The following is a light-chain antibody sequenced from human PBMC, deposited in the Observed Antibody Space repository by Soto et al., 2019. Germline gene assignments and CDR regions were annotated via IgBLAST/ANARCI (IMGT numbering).Light chain of an antibody. Sequence: EVAMAQTTVTPSVAPGAGATLSYRASQRVNINLAWYQQKPGQAPRLLMYRASSRATGIPDRFSGSGSGTDFTLTISRLEPEDFAVYYCQQYGSSLRWTFGQGTKVDI. CDR3: QQYGSSLRWT. CDR1: QRVNIN. J-gene: IGKJ1*01. CDR2: RAS. V-gene: IGKV3-20*01.